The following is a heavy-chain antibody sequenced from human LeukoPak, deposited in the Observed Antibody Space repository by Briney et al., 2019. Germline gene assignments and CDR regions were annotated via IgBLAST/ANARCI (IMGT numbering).Heavy chain of an antibody. V-gene: IGHV1-69*04. CDR3: ARGRDGYNWGYYYYGMDV. D-gene: IGHD5-24*01. Sequence: SVKVSRKASGGTFSSYAISWVRQAPGQGLEWMGRIIPILGIANYAQKFQGRVTITADKSTSTAYMELSSLRSEDTAVYYCARGRDGYNWGYYYYGMDVWGQGTTVTVSS. CDR2: IIPILGIA. CDR1: GGTFSSYA. J-gene: IGHJ6*02.